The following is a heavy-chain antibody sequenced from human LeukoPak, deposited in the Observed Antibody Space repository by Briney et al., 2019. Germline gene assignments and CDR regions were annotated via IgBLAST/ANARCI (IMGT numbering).Heavy chain of an antibody. Sequence: SETLSLTCTVSGGSISSYYWNWIRQPPGKGLEWIGYIYYSGSTNYNPSLKSRVTISVDTSKNQFSLKLSSVTAADTAVYYCARGADSSGYYSILYFDYWGQGTLVTVSS. V-gene: IGHV4-59*01. CDR1: GGSISSYY. CDR2: IYYSGST. D-gene: IGHD3-22*01. J-gene: IGHJ4*02. CDR3: ARGADSSGYYSILYFDY.